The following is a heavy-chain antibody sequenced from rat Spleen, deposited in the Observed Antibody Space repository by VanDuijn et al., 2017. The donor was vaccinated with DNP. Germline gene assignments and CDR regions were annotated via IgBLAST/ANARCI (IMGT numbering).Heavy chain of an antibody. J-gene: IGHJ2*01. D-gene: IGHD1-7*01. CDR3: ARYSLILRVWDY. V-gene: IGHV5-22*01. CDR2: IRYDGGST. Sequence: EVQLVESGGGLVQPGRSLKLSCAASGFTFSDYYMAWVRQAPTKGLEWVAYIRYDGGSTYYGDSVKGRFTISRDNAKSTLYLQMNSLRSEDMGTYYCARYSLILRVWDYWGQGVMVTVSS. CDR1: GFTFSDYY.